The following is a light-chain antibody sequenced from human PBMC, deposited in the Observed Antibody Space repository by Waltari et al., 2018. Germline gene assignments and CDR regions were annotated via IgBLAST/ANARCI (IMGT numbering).Light chain of an antibody. CDR1: QSLLYLPNKKNY. V-gene: IGKV4-1*01. CDR2: WAS. Sequence: DIVMTQSPDSLAVSLGERATIHCKSSQSLLYLPNKKNYLTWYPQKPGQPPKLRIYWASTRESGVPDRFSGSGSGTEFTLTISSLQAEDVAVYFCQHYSNTPYTFGQGTKLEIK. CDR3: QHYSNTPYT. J-gene: IGKJ2*01.